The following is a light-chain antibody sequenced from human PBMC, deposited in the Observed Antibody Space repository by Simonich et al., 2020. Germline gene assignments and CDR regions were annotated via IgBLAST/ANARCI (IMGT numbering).Light chain of an antibody. CDR3: MQSIQPMYT. CDR2: EVS. V-gene: IGKV2D-29*02. Sequence: DIVMTQTPLSLSVTPGQPASISCKSSQSLLHSDGKTYLYWYLQKPGQSPQLLIYEVSNRCSGVPDRFSGSGSGTDFTLKISRVEAEDVGVYYCMQSIQPMYTFGQGTKLEIK. CDR1: QSLLHSDGKTY. J-gene: IGKJ2*01.